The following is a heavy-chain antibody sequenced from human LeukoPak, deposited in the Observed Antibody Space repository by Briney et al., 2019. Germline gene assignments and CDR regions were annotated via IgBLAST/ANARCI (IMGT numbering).Heavy chain of an antibody. D-gene: IGHD3-22*01. CDR3: ARGYYYDSSGYYSYDY. J-gene: IGHJ4*02. Sequence: ASVKVSCKASGYTFTGYYMHWVRQAPGQGLEWMGGIIPIFGTANYAQKFQGRVTITADESTSTAYMELSSLRSEDTAVYYCARGYYYDSSGYYSYDYWGQGTLVTVSS. V-gene: IGHV1-69*13. CDR1: GYTFTGYY. CDR2: IIPIFGTA.